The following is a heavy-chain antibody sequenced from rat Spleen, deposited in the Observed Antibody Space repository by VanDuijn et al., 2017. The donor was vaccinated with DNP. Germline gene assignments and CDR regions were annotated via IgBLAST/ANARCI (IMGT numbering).Heavy chain of an antibody. V-gene: IGHV2S12*01. CDR3: ARSQGYYYDGSYYPFAY. J-gene: IGHJ3*01. CDR1: GFSLTSYG. CDR2: ISSGGNT. D-gene: IGHD1-12*02. Sequence: QVQLKESGPGLVQPSQTLSLTCTVSGFSLTSYGVSWVRQPPGKGLEWIAKISSGGNTYYASALKSRLSISRDTSKSQVFLKMDSVQTEDTAMYFCARSQGYYYDGSYYPFAYWGQGILVTVSS.